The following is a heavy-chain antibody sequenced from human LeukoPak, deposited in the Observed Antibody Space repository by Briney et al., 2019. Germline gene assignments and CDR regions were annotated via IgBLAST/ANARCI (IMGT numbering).Heavy chain of an antibody. J-gene: IGHJ3*02. CDR2: IKSKTDGRTI. D-gene: IGHD6-13*01. Sequence: PGGSLRLSCAASGFTFSYAWMSWVRQAPGKGLEWVGRIKSKTDGRTIDYAAPVKGRFTISRDHSKNTLFLQMNSLKTEDTAVYYCARVAIAAAGDSDAFDIWGQGTMVTVSS. V-gene: IGHV3-15*01. CDR3: ARVAIAAAGDSDAFDI. CDR1: GFTFSYAW.